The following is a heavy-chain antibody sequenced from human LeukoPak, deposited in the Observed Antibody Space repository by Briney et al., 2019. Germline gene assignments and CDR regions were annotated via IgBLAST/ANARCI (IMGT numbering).Heavy chain of an antibody. CDR1: GGSISSYY. V-gene: IGHV4-59*08. Sequence: SETLSLTCTVSGGSISSYYWSWIRQPPGKGLEWIGYIYYSGSTNYNPSLKSRVTISVDTSKNQFSLKLSSVTAADTAVYHCARLTKVRGVTTLDYWGQGTLVTVSS. D-gene: IGHD3-10*01. CDR2: IYYSGST. CDR3: ARLTKVRGVTTLDY. J-gene: IGHJ4*02.